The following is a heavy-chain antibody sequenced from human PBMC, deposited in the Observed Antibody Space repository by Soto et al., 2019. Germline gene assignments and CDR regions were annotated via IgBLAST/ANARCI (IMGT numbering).Heavy chain of an antibody. CDR1: GGSISSGDYY. Sequence: PSETLSLTCTVSGGSISSGDYYWSWIRQPPGKGLEWIGYIYYSGSTYYDPSLKSRVTISVDTSKNQFSLKLSFVTAADPAVYYCARGNPRITIFVDGWFDPWGQGTLVTVSS. D-gene: IGHD3-3*01. CDR3: ARGNPRITIFVDGWFDP. V-gene: IGHV4-30-4*01. CDR2: IYYSGST. J-gene: IGHJ5*02.